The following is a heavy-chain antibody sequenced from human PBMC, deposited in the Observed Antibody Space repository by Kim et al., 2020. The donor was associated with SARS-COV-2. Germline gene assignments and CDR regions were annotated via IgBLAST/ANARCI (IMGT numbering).Heavy chain of an antibody. J-gene: IGHJ4*02. V-gene: IGHV3-30*18. CDR2: ISYDGSDT. Sequence: GGSLRLSCAASGFMFRTYGIHWVRQAPGKGLEWVSLISYDGSDTYYADSVKGRFTISRDNSKNMLYLQMNSLRTVDTAVYFCVKTRVRGVNYFDYWGQGT. CDR1: GFMFRTYG. D-gene: IGHD3-10*01. CDR3: VKTRVRGVNYFDY.